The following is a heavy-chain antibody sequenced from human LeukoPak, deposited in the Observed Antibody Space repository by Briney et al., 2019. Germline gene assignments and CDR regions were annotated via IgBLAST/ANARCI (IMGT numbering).Heavy chain of an antibody. CDR3: ASYDYVWGSNRYAFFY. V-gene: IGHV4-59*08. Sequence: SETLSLTCTVSGGSISSYYWSWIRQPPGKGLEWIGYIYYSGSTNYNPSLKSRVTISVDTSKNQFSLKLSSVTAADTAVYYCASYDYVWGSNRYAFFYWGQGTLVTASS. D-gene: IGHD3-16*02. CDR2: IYYSGST. J-gene: IGHJ4*02. CDR1: GGSISSYY.